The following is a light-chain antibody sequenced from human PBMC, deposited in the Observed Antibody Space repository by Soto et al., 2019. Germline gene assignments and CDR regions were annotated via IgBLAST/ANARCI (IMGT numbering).Light chain of an antibody. Sequence: DVVLTQSPDSLAVSLGERATINCKSSQSVLYSSNNKNYLAWYQQKPGQPPKLLIYWASTREPGVPARFSGSGSGTDFTLTISSLQAEDVAVYYCQQYYSSRTFGRGTKVDIK. J-gene: IGKJ1*01. CDR3: QQYYSSRT. V-gene: IGKV4-1*01. CDR1: QSVLYSSNNKNY. CDR2: WAS.